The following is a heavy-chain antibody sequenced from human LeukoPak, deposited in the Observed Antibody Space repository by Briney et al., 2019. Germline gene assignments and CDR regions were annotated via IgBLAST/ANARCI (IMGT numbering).Heavy chain of an antibody. CDR3: GRAFWAGTFDY. CDR2: IHYSGST. D-gene: IGHD3/OR15-3a*01. V-gene: IGHV4-59*01. J-gene: IGHJ4*02. Sequence: SETLPLTCTVSGGSISSYYWSWIRQTPGKGLEWIGYIHYSGSTNYNPSLKSRVTTLADTSKNQFSLKLSSVTAADTAVYYCGRAFWAGTFDYWGQGILVTVSS. CDR1: GGSISSYY.